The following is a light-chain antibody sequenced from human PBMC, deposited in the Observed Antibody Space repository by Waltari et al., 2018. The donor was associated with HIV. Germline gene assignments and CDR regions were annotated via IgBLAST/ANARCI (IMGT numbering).Light chain of an antibody. CDR1: QSVSSY. Sequence: EIVLTQSPDTLSLSPGERATLSCRASQSVSSYLAWYQQKPGQAPRLLIYDASNRATGIPARFSGSWSGTDFTLTISSLEPEDFAVYYCQQRSNWLITFGQGTRLEIK. V-gene: IGKV3-11*01. CDR3: QQRSNWLIT. J-gene: IGKJ5*01. CDR2: DAS.